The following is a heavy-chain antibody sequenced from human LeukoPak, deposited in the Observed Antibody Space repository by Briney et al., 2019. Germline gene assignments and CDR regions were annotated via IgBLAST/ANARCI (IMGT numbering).Heavy chain of an antibody. J-gene: IGHJ1*01. CDR3: ATHHKSWVLGN. D-gene: IGHD3-16*01. CDR2: IISNSGGGTT. V-gene: IGHV3-15*01. Sequence: GGSLRLSCATSGFTFSSTWMSWVRQAPGKGLEWVGRIISNSGGGTTDYAAHVKGRFSISRDDSKNTVYLQMSSLRAEDTGLYYRATHHKSWVLGNWGQGTLVTVTS. CDR1: GFTFSSTW.